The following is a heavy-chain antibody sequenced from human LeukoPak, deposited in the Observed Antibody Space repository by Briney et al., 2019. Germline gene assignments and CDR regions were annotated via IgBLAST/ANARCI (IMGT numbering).Heavy chain of an antibody. Sequence: AGGSLRLSCAASGFTFSSYAMSWVRQAPGKGLEWVSAISGSGGSTYYADSVKGRFTISRDNSKNTLYLQMNSLRAEDTAVYYCAKGCGGNCYSSFDYWGQGTLVTVSS. J-gene: IGHJ4*02. V-gene: IGHV3-23*01. CDR2: ISGSGGST. CDR3: AKGCGGNCYSSFDY. D-gene: IGHD2-21*02. CDR1: GFTFSSYA.